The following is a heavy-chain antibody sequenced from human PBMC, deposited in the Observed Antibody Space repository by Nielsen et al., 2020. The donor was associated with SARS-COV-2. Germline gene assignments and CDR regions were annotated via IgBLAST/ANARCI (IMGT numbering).Heavy chain of an antibody. CDR3: ARTDPGVPT. D-gene: IGHD7-27*01. CDR2: ISGRGDII. V-gene: IGHV3-11*01. CDR1: GFTFSDYY. J-gene: IGHJ5*02. Sequence: GESLKISCVASGFTFSDYYMTWIRQAPGKRLEWVSYISGRGDIIFYTDSVEGRFTISRDNAKNSLYLQMNSLRAEDTAVYYCARTDPGVPTWGQGTLVTVSS.